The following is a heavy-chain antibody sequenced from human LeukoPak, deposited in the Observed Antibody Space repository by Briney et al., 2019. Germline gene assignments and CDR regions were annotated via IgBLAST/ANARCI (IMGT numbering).Heavy chain of an antibody. J-gene: IGHJ4*02. D-gene: IGHD3-10*01. CDR1: GGSISSGGYY. CDR2: IYYSGST. Sequence: SQTLSLTCTVSGGSISSGGYYWSWIRQHPGKGLEWIGYIYYSGSTYYNPSLKSRVTISVDTSKDQFSLKLSSVTAADTAVYYCATRTVRGGNDYWGQGTLVTVSS. V-gene: IGHV4-31*03. CDR3: ATRTVRGGNDY.